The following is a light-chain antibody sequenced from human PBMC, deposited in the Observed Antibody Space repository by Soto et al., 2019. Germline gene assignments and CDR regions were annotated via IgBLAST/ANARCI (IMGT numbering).Light chain of an antibody. CDR3: SSYTSRSTVV. CDR1: SSDVGAYQY. V-gene: IGLV2-14*01. Sequence: QSALTQPASVSGSPGQSITISCTGTSSDVGAYQYVSWYQQLPGKVPKLMIYDVTKRPSGVSNRFSGSKSGNTASLTISALQAEDEADYYCSSYTSRSTVVFGGGTQLTVL. J-gene: IGLJ2*01. CDR2: DVT.